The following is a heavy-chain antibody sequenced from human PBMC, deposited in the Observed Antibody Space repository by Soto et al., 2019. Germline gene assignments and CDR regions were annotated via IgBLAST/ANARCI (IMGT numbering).Heavy chain of an antibody. J-gene: IGHJ4*02. CDR3: VRVYSGSYSADY. CDR1: GGSISSGGYY. CDR2: IYYSGST. D-gene: IGHD1-26*01. Sequence: QVQLQESGPGLVKPSQTLSLTCTVSGGSISSGGYYWSWIRQHPGKGLEWIGYIYYSGSTFYNPSFNSGVTISVDSSKNQFSLELSSVTAADTAVYYCVRVYSGSYSADYWGQGTLVTVSS. V-gene: IGHV4-31*03.